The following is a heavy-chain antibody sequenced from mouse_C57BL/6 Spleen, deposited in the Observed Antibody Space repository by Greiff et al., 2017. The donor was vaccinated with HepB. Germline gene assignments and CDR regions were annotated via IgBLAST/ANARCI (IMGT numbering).Heavy chain of an antibody. CDR3: AKISQLGRNWYFDV. V-gene: IGHV1-80*01. CDR2: IYPGDGDT. D-gene: IGHD4-1*02. J-gene: IGHJ1*03. CDR1: GYAFSSYW. Sequence: VQLQQSGAELVKPGASVKISCKASGYAFSSYWMNWVKQRPGKGLEWIGQIYPGDGDTNYNGKFKGKATLTADKSSSTAYMQLSSLTSEDSAVYFCAKISQLGRNWYFDVWGTGTTVTVSS.